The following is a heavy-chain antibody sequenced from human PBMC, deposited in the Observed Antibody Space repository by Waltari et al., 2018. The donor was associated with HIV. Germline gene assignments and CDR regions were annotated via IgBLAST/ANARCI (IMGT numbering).Heavy chain of an antibody. CDR2: TYHRSKWFQ. V-gene: IGHV6-1*02. D-gene: IGHD4-4*01. CDR3: ARDSNGLDY. J-gene: IGHJ4*02. CDR1: GSSVSSARAA. Sequence: HVQLLQSGPGLVTSSQPLSINSSISGSSVSSARAAWTWIRLSPSGGLEWLGRTYHRSKWFQLYAPSVRGRIRVDVDPSVNHFSLHLDSVTPDDTAVYYCARDSNGLDYWGQGTVVTVSS.